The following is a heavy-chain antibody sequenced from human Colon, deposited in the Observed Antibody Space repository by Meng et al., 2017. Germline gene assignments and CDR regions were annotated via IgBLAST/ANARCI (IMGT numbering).Heavy chain of an antibody. CDR3: AREVVVAGTRNWLDP. CDR2: TYQNGRP. CDR1: GGSITSSDW. D-gene: IGHD6-19*01. J-gene: IGHJ5*02. V-gene: IGHV4-4*02. Sequence: QGQRQEWGPGLVKPSGTLSLTCTVPGGSITSSDWWSWVRQTPGKGLEWIGETYQNGRPNYNPSLKSRVTISVDKSKNQFSLNMTSVTAADTAVYYCAREVVVAGTRNWLDPWGQGILVTVSS.